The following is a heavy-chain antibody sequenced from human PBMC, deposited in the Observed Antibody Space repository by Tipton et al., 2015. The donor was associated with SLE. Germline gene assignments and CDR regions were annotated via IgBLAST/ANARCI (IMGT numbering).Heavy chain of an antibody. D-gene: IGHD3-16*01. Sequence: SGFSFKNYGMNWVRQAPGKGLEWVAVIWYDGSNKYYSDSVKGRFTISRDNSRNTLYLHMSSLRAEDTAVYYCAKGVVGNLGALDGWGQGTTVTVSS. CDR1: GFSFKNYG. V-gene: IGHV3-33*03. J-gene: IGHJ6*02. CDR2: IWYDGSNK. CDR3: AKGVVGNLGALDG.